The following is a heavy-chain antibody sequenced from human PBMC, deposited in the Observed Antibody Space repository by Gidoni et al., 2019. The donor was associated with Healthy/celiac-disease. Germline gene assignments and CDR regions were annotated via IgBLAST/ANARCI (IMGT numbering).Heavy chain of an antibody. J-gene: IGHJ4*02. CDR3: ARVGASVGILGFDY. D-gene: IGHD1-26*01. CDR2: ISWNSGSI. Sequence: EVQLVESGGGLVQPGRSLRLSCEASGFPCDDYAMHWVRQAPGKGLGWVSGISWNSGSIGYADSVKGRFTISRDNAKNSLYLQMNSLRAEDTALYYCARVGASVGILGFDYWGQGTLVTVSS. CDR1: GFPCDDYA. V-gene: IGHV3-9*01.